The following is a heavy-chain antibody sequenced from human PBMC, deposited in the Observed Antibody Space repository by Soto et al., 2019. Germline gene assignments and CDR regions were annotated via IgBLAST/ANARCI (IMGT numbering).Heavy chain of an antibody. CDR1: ECTISRYS. CDR3: AREGGIVAPGVRDY. CDR2: ISGSGGKT. J-gene: IGHJ4*02. D-gene: IGHD6-13*01. Sequence: LRLSCRVSECTISRYSVMWVRQDPGKGLEWVSAISGSGGKTFYADSVQGRFTISRDNSKNTLYLQMNSLRAEETALYYCAREGGIVAPGVRDYWGQGALVIVTS. V-gene: IGHV3-23*01.